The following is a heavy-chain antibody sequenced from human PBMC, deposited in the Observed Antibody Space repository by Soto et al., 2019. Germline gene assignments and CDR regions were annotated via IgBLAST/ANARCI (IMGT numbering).Heavy chain of an antibody. CDR3: ARHPRDDYNYGGSGIFDY. CDR1: GGSISSRTFW. CDR2: MYYSGSS. Sequence: QLQLQESDPGLVKPSETLSLTCSVSGGSISSRTFWWAWIRQPPGKGLEWIGDMYYSGSSYSSPSLKSRVTLSVDTSKNQLSLKLNSVTAADTAVYYCARHPRDDYNYGGSGIFDYWGQGTLVTVSS. J-gene: IGHJ4*02. D-gene: IGHD4-4*01. V-gene: IGHV4-39*01.